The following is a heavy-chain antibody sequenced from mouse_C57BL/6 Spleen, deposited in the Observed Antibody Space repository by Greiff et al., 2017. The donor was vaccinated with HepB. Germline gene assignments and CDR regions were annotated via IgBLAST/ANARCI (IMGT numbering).Heavy chain of an antibody. V-gene: IGHV1-69*01. CDR3: ARSRDGYSYAMDY. D-gene: IGHD2-3*01. J-gene: IGHJ4*01. CDR2: IDPSDSYT. Sequence: QVQLKQSGAELVMPGASVKLSCKASGYTFTSYWMHWVKQRPGQGLEWIGEIDPSDSYTNYNQTFKGKSTLTVDKSSSTAYMQLSSLTSEDSAVYYCARSRDGYSYAMDYWGQGTSVTVSS. CDR1: GYTFTSYW.